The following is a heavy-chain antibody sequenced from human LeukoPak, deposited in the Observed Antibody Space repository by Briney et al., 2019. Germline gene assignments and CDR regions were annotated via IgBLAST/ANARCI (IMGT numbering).Heavy chain of an antibody. D-gene: IGHD1-26*01. V-gene: IGHV3-53*01. CDR2: IYAGGST. J-gene: IGHJ4*02. CDR1: GFTVSSNY. Sequence: GESLKISCVASGFTVSSNYMSWVRQAPGKGLEWVSVIYAGGSTYYADSVKGRFTISRDNFKNTVYLQMNSLRAEDTAVYYCARDSDYYAFTYWGQGTLVTVSS. CDR3: ARDSDYYAFTY.